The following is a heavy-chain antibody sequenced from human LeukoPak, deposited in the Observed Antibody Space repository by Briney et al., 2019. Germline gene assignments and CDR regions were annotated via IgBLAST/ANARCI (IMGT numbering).Heavy chain of an antibody. CDR1: GFTFSSYA. CDR2: ISGSGGST. D-gene: IGHD4-17*01. J-gene: IGHJ4*02. Sequence: PGGSLRLSCAASGFTFSSYAMSWVRQAPGKGLEWVSAISGSGGSTYYADSVKGRFTISRDNSKNTLYLQMNSLRAEDTAVYYCAKDGPLSPKVYGDYADYWGQGTLVTVSS. CDR3: AKDGPLSPKVYGDYADY. V-gene: IGHV3-23*01.